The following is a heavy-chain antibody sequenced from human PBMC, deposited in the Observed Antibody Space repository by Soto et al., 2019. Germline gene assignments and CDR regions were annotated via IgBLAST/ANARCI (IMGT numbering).Heavy chain of an antibody. CDR1: GFTFRNAW. V-gene: IGHV3-15*01. CDR3: TYCYDSISHPRFDY. Sequence: PGGSLRLSCAGSGFTFRNAWMSWVRQAPGKGLEWVGRIKSKIDGGTTDYAAPVKGRFLISRDDSENTVFLQMNSLKIEDTAVYYCTYCYDSISHPRFDYWGQGTLVTVSS. J-gene: IGHJ4*02. CDR2: IKSKIDGGTT. D-gene: IGHD3-22*01.